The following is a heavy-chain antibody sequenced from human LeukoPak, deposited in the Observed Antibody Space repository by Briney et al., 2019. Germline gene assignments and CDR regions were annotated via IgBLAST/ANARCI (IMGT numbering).Heavy chain of an antibody. D-gene: IGHD6-19*01. J-gene: IGHJ4*02. V-gene: IGHV3-7*03. Sequence: GGPLRLSCAASGFTFNSYWMTWVRQAPGKGLEWVADIKQDGSDKYYAGSVKGRFTISRGNAKNSLYLQMNSLRAEDTAVYFCARYNSAWKTDDYWGQGTLVTVSS. CDR1: GFTFNSYW. CDR2: IKQDGSDK. CDR3: ARYNSAWKTDDY.